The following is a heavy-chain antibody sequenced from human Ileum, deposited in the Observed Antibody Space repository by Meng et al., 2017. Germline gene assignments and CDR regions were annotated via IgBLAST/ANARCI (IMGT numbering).Heavy chain of an antibody. J-gene: IGHJ4*02. CDR3: ASGSGSLDY. Sequence: QEQLQQSGPGMVKPSHPLSLTCAVSGGSVSSNIAAWNWIRQSPLRGLEWLGRTYYRSKWYSEYAVSVKSRISITPDTSKNQFSLQMNSVTPEDTAVYYCASGSGSLDYWGPGTLVTVSS. V-gene: IGHV6-1*01. CDR2: TYYRSKWYS. D-gene: IGHD3-3*01. CDR1: GGSVSSNIAA.